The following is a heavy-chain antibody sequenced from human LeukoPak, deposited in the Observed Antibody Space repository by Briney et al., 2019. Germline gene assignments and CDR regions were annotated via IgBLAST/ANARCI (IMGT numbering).Heavy chain of an antibody. CDR3: ARVAPNKGTTLPYSDY. Sequence: GGSLRLSCAASGFTVSSYYMSWVRQARGKGLEWVGNIKQDGSEKNYVDSVKGRFTISRDNAKNSLYLEMNSLRAEETAVYYCARVAPNKGTTLPYSDYGGQGTLVTVSA. J-gene: IGHJ4*02. CDR1: GFTVSSYY. CDR2: IKQDGSEK. V-gene: IGHV3-7*01. D-gene: IGHD4-11*01.